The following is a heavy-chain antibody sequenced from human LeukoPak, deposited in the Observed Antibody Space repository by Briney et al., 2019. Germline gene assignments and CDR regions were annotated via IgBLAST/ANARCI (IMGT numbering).Heavy chain of an antibody. V-gene: IGHV1-2*02. J-gene: IGHJ4*02. CDR3: AREQHSGYDRSIDY. D-gene: IGHD5-12*01. CDR1: GYTFTCYY. Sequence: ASVKVSCKASGYTFTCYYMHWVRQAPGQGLEWMGWINPNSGGTNYAQKFQGRVTMTRDTSISTAYMELSRLRSDDTAVYYCAREQHSGYDRSIDYWGQGTLVTVSS. CDR2: INPNSGGT.